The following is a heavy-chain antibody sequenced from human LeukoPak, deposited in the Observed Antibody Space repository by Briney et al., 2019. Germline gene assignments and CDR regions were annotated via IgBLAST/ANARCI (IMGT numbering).Heavy chain of an antibody. J-gene: IGHJ4*02. V-gene: IGHV3-21*01. D-gene: IGHD3-3*01. CDR2: ISGFSDYI. CDR1: GFTFSGYT. CDR3: AKEIRVLRFLDYLPPFDS. Sequence: GGSLRLSCTTSGFTFSGYTMTWVRQAPGKGLEWVSSISGFSDYIHYADSVKGRFTVSRDNSKNSLYLQMDSLGSEDTAVYYCAKEIRVLRFLDYLPPFDSWGQGNLVTVSS.